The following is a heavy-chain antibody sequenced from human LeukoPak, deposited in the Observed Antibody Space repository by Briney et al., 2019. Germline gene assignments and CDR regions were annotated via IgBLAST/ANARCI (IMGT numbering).Heavy chain of an antibody. Sequence: PLRLSCAASGFTFSSYGMRWVRQAPGKGLEWVAVISYDGSNKYYADSVKGRFTISRDNSKNTLYLQMNSLRAEDTAVYYCARSRRRELLRTYFDYWGQGTLVTVSS. CDR1: GFTFSSYG. CDR2: ISYDGSNK. CDR3: ARSRRRELLRTYFDY. V-gene: IGHV3-30*03. D-gene: IGHD1-26*01. J-gene: IGHJ4*02.